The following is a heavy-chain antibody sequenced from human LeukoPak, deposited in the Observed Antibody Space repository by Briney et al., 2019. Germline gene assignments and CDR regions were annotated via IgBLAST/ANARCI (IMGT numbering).Heavy chain of an antibody. Sequence: GGSLRLSCAASGFTFSSYSMSWVRQAPGKGLEWVANMKGDGSDKYYVDSVKGRFTISRDNAKNSLYLQMNSLRVEDTALYYCTGTGNLAVAGDYWGQGTLVTVSS. V-gene: IGHV3-7*01. J-gene: IGHJ4*02. CDR1: GFTFSSYS. CDR2: MKGDGSDK. CDR3: TGTGNLAVAGDY. D-gene: IGHD6-19*01.